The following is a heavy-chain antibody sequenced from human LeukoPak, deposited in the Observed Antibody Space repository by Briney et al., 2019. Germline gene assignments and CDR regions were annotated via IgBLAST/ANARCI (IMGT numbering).Heavy chain of an antibody. Sequence: ASVKVSCTSSGYTFTVYYIHWVRQAPGQGLEWMGWIVPHSGGANYAQNYQGRITMTRDTSISTAYMELSRLRSDDTAVYYCARNAYCDSTNCYAWFDPWGQGTLVTVSS. V-gene: IGHV1-2*02. J-gene: IGHJ5*02. D-gene: IGHD2-2*01. CDR1: GYTFTVYY. CDR3: ARNAYCDSTNCYAWFDP. CDR2: IVPHSGGA.